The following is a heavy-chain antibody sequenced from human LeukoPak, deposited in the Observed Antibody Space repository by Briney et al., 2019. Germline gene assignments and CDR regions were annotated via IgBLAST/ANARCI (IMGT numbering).Heavy chain of an antibody. CDR2: IYTSGST. D-gene: IGHD2-2*01. CDR1: GGSISSYY. J-gene: IGHJ6*03. CDR3: ARETVAPYCSSTSCYYYYMDV. V-gene: IGHV4-4*07. Sequence: SETLSLTCTVSGGSISSYYWSWIRQPAGKGLEWIGRIYTSGSTNYNPSLKSRVTMSVDTSKNQFSLKLSSVTAADTAVYYCARETVAPYCSSTSCYYYYMDVWSKGTTVTVSS.